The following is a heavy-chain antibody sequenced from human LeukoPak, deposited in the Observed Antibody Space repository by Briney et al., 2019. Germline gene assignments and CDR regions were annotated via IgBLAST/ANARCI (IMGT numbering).Heavy chain of an antibody. D-gene: IGHD6-19*01. CDR2: IYPGDSDT. V-gene: IGHV5-51*01. CDR1: GYSFTSYW. CDR3: ARSWHSSGWNRPPYFDY. Sequence: GESLKISCKGSGYSFTSYWIGWVRQMPGKGLEWMGIIYPGDSDTRYSPSFQGQVTISADKSISTAYLQWSSLKASDIAMYYCARSWHSSGWNRPPYFDYWGQGTPVTVSS. J-gene: IGHJ4*02.